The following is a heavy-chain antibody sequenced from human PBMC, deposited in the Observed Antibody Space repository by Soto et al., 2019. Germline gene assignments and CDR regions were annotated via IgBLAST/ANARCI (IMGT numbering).Heavy chain of an antibody. CDR2: IIPIFGTA. CDR3: ARDPVPVYYYDSSGYFYNDY. D-gene: IGHD3-22*01. CDR1: GGTFSSYA. V-gene: IGHV1-69*06. Sequence: QVQLVQSGAEVKKPGSSVKVSCKASGGTFSSYAISWVRQAPGQGLEWMGGIIPIFGTANYAQKFQGRVTMTRDTSTSTVYMELSSLRSEDTAVYYCARDPVPVYYYDSSGYFYNDYWGQGTLVTVSS. J-gene: IGHJ4*02.